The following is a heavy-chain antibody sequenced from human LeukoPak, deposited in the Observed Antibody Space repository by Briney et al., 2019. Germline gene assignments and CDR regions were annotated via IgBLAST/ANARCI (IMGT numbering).Heavy chain of an antibody. J-gene: IGHJ4*02. CDR1: GFTFSSYS. V-gene: IGHV3-21*01. Sequence: GGSLRLSCAASGFTFSSYSMNWVRQAPGKGLEWVSSISSSSSYIYYADSVKGRFTISRDNAKNSLYLQMNSLRAEDTAVYYCARDLTVVVVAATSSDYWGQGTLVTVSS. D-gene: IGHD2-15*01. CDR2: ISSSSSYI. CDR3: ARDLTVVVVAATSSDY.